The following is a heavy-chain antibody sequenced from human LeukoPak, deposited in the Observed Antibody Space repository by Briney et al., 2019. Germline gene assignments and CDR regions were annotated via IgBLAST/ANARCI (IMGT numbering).Heavy chain of an antibody. D-gene: IGHD3-16*01. CDR2: IYYSGST. V-gene: IGHV4-59*01. CDR3: ARDRTLDAFDI. CDR1: GGSISSYY. Sequence: SETLSLTCTVSGGSISSYYWSWIRQPPGKGLEWIGYIYYSGSTNYNPSLKSRVTISVDTSKNQFSLKLSSVTAADTAVYYCARDRTLDAFDIWGQGTMITVSS. J-gene: IGHJ3*02.